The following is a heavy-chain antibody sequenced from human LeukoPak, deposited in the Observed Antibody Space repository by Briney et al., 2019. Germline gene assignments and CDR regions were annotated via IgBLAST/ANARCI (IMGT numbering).Heavy chain of an antibody. CDR1: GYTFTSYD. CDR2: MNPNSGNT. J-gene: IGHJ6*03. D-gene: IGHD6-6*01. CDR3: ARVRDSSSAPPPYYYYYMDV. Sequence: ASVKVSCKASGYTFTSYDINWVRQATGQGLEWMGWMNPNSGNTGYAQKFQGRVTITADESTSTAYMELSSLRSEDTAVYYCARVRDSSSAPPPYYYYYMDVWGKGTTVTVSS. V-gene: IGHV1-8*01.